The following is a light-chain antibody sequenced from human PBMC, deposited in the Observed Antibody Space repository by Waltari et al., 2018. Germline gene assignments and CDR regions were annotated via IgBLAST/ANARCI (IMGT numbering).Light chain of an antibody. CDR3: QAYDSSLSGWV. CDR2: GNS. J-gene: IGLJ2*01. Sequence: QSVLTQPPSVSGAPGQRVTISCTGSSSNIGAGFDVHWYQQLPGTAPKLLIYGNSKRPSGVPDRFSGSKSGASASLAFTGLQAEDDAVYYCQAYDSSLSGWVFGGGTKLTVL. V-gene: IGLV1-40*01. CDR1: SSNIGAGFD.